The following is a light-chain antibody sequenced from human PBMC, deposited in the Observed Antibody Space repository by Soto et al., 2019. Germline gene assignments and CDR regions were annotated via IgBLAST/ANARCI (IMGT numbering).Light chain of an antibody. J-gene: IGLJ2*01. V-gene: IGLV1-51*01. Sequence: QSVLTQPPSVSAAPGQKVTISCSGSRSNLGNTYVSWYQQLPGAAPRLLIYDDDKRPSGIPDRFSGSKSGTSATLVITGLQTGDEADYFCGTWDNSLNVLFGGGTKVTVL. CDR3: GTWDNSLNVL. CDR2: DDD. CDR1: RSNLGNTY.